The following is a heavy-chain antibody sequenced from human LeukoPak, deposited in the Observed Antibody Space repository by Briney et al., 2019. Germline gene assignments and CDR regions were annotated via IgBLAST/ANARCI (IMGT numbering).Heavy chain of an antibody. CDR1: GGSISSGSYY. CDR2: IYTSGST. V-gene: IGHV4-61*02. D-gene: IGHD2-15*01. Sequence: SETLSLTCTVSGGSISSGSYYWSWIRQPAGKGLEWIGRIYTSGSTNHNPSLKSRVTISVDTSKNQFSLKLSSVTAADTAVYYCARGGGYCSGGSCFDYWGQGTLVTVSS. J-gene: IGHJ4*02. CDR3: ARGGGYCSGGSCFDY.